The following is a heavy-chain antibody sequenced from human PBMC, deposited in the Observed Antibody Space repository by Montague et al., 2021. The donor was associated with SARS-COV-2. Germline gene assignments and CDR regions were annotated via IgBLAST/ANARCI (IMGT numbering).Heavy chain of an antibody. CDR1: GGSISSSSYY. D-gene: IGHD3-9*01. Sequence: SETLSFTCTVSGGSISSSSYYWGWIRQPPGKGLEWIGSIYYSGSTYYNPSLKSRVTISVDTSKNQFSLKLSSVTAADTAVYYCARHVCDILTGHYTYWYFDLWGRGTLVTVSS. CDR2: IYYSGST. CDR3: ARHVCDILTGHYTYWYFDL. J-gene: IGHJ2*01. V-gene: IGHV4-39*01.